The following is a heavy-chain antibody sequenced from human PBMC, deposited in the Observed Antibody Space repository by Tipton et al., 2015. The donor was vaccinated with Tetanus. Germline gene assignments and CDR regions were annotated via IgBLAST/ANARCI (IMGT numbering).Heavy chain of an antibody. CDR3: ARLREIVSRSGWAFDY. CDR1: GGSLSAGGHY. CDR2: LTYSGRT. D-gene: IGHD3-10*01. J-gene: IGHJ4*02. Sequence: TLSLTCIVSGGSLSAGGHYGAWVRQSPGKGLEWIGSLTYSGRTYYSPSLKGRLTMSVDTSKKDFSLRLRSVTAADTAVYYCARLREIVSRSGWAFDYWGQGTQVIVSS. V-gene: IGHV4-39*02.